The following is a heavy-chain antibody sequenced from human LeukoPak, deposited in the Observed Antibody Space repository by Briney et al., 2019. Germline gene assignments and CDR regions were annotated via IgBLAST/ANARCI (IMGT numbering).Heavy chain of an antibody. CDR1: GGSFTDYY. V-gene: IGHV4-34*01. J-gene: IGHJ5*02. D-gene: IGHD5-12*01. Sequence: PSETLSLTCAVYGGSFTDYYWSWIRQTPGKGLEWIGEVNHSGTTNYNPSLKSRVTISVDTSKNQFSLKVTSVTAADTALYYCARAYNGYDYPCGQGTLVTVSS. CDR2: VNHSGTT. CDR3: ARAYNGYDYP.